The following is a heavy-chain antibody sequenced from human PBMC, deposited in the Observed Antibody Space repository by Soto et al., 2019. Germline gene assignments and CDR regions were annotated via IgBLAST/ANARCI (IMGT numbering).Heavy chain of an antibody. CDR1: GYTLTELS. CDR3: ATWSAVISPAQDWFDP. V-gene: IGHV1-24*01. D-gene: IGHD3-3*01. CDR2: FDPEDGET. J-gene: IGHJ5*02. Sequence: ASVKVSCKVSGYTLTELSMHWVRQAPGNGLEWMGGFDPEDGETIYAQKFQGRVTMTEDTSTDTAYMELSSLRSEDTAVYYCATWSAVISPAQDWFDPWGQGTLVTVSS.